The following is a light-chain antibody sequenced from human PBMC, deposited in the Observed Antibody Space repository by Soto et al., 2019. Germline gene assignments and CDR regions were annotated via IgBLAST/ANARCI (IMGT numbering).Light chain of an antibody. J-gene: IGLJ2*01. CDR2: DVS. V-gene: IGLV2-14*03. Sequence: QSVLTQPASVSGSPGQSITISCTGTSSDVGGYNYVSWYRQHPGKAPKLMIYDVSNRPSGVSNRFSGSKSGNTASLTISGLQAEDEGDYYCSSYSSSSSVVFGGGTQLTVL. CDR1: SSDVGGYNY. CDR3: SSYSSSSSVV.